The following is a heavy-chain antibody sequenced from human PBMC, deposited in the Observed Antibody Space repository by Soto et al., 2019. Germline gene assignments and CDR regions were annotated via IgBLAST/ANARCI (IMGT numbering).Heavy chain of an antibody. Sequence: QVQLVQYGAEVKEPGSSVNVSCKTSGGTFGNTAVTWVRQAPGQGLEWIGGIVPMFGTANYAQKFRGRVTITAGESTSTAYMELSSLRSDDTAVYYCARDGDPGYSFWSGPLGGGRFDPWGQGTLVTVSS. J-gene: IGHJ5*02. CDR1: GGTFGNTA. CDR3: ARDGDPGYSFWSGPLGGGRFDP. D-gene: IGHD3-3*01. CDR2: IVPMFGTA. V-gene: IGHV1-69*12.